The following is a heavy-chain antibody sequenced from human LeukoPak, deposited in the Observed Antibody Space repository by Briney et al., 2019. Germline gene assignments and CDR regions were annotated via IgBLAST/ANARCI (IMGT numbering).Heavy chain of an antibody. CDR3: ARRVYSNYGSYFDY. CDR1: GFTFSSYS. V-gene: IGHV3-48*01. J-gene: IGHJ4*02. Sequence: GGSLRLSCAASGFTFSSYSMNWVRQAPGKGLEWVSYISSSSSTIYYADSVKGRLTISRDNAKNSLYLQMNSLRAEDTAVYYCARRVYSNYGSYFDYWGQGTLVTVSS. D-gene: IGHD4-11*01. CDR2: ISSSSSTI.